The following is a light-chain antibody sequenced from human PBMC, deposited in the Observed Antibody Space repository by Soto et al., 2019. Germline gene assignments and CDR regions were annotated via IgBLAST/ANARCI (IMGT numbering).Light chain of an antibody. CDR3: QQYSSYWT. J-gene: IGKJ1*01. CDR2: DAS. Sequence: DIELTQSPSTLSLSIGDRATLSCRVSQSVSSYLAWYQQKPGQAPRLLIYDASNRASGIPARFSGSGSGTDFTLTISSLQPDDFADYYCQQYSSYWTFGQGTKVDIK. CDR1: QSVSSY. V-gene: IGKV3-11*01.